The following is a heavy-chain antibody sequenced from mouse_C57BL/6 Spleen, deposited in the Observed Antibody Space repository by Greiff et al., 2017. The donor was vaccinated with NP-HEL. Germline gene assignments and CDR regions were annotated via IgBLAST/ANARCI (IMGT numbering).Heavy chain of an antibody. Sequence: EVMLVESGGGLVQPGGSLKLSCAASGFTFSDYYMYWVRQTPEKRLEWVAYISNGGGSTYYPDTVKGRFTISRDNAKNTLYLQMSRLKSEDTAMYYCARGGAAQSFAYWGQGTLVTVSA. CDR3: ARGGAAQSFAY. CDR2: ISNGGGST. CDR1: GFTFSDYY. V-gene: IGHV5-12*01. D-gene: IGHD3-2*02. J-gene: IGHJ3*01.